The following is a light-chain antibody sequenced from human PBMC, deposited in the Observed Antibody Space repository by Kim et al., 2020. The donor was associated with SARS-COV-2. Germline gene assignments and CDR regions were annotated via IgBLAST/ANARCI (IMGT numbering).Light chain of an antibody. Sequence: ASVRDRVTITCRASQTISSWLAWYQEKPGKAPRLLIYKASSLESGVPSRFSGSGSGTEFTLTISSLQPDDFATYYCQQYNSYPYTFGQGTKLEI. CDR3: QQYNSYPYT. CDR2: KAS. V-gene: IGKV1-5*03. J-gene: IGKJ2*01. CDR1: QTISSW.